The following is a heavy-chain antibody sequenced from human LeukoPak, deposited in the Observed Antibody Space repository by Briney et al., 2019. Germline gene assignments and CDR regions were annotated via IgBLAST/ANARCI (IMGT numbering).Heavy chain of an antibody. Sequence: PSRTLSLTCTVSGGSISSGTNYWTWIRQPAGRGLEWIGRIYNRGGTDYNPSLKSRVTISVDTSKNQFSLKLSSVTAADTAVYYCARSYVDIVATMPGEVDYWGQGTLVTVSS. CDR2: IYNRGGT. CDR3: ARSYVDIVATMPGEVDY. CDR1: GGSISSGTNY. J-gene: IGHJ4*02. V-gene: IGHV4-61*02. D-gene: IGHD5-12*01.